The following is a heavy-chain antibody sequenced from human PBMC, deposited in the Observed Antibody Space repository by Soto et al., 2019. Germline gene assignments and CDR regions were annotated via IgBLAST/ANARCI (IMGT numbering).Heavy chain of an antibody. J-gene: IGHJ6*02. D-gene: IGHD2-15*01. Sequence: VKVSCKASGGTFSSYAISWVRQAPGQGLEWMGGIIPIFGTANYAQKFQGRVTITADESTSTAYMELSSLRSEDTAVYYCARSAFLYLDIVVVNGMDVWGQGTTVTVSS. CDR1: GGTFSSYA. CDR2: IIPIFGTA. V-gene: IGHV1-69*01. CDR3: ARSAFLYLDIVVVNGMDV.